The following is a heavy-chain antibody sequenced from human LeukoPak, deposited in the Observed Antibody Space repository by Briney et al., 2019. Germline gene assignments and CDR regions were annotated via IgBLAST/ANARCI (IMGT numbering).Heavy chain of an antibody. CDR3: ARETDYDSSGYLDACDI. J-gene: IGHJ3*02. D-gene: IGHD3-22*01. Sequence: PSQTLSLTCTVSGGSISSGGYYWSWIRQHPGKGLEWIGYIYYSGITYYNPSLKSRVTISVDTSKNQFSLKLSSVTAADTAVYYCARETDYDSSGYLDACDIWGQGTVVTVSS. V-gene: IGHV4-31*03. CDR1: GGSISSGGYY. CDR2: IYYSGIT.